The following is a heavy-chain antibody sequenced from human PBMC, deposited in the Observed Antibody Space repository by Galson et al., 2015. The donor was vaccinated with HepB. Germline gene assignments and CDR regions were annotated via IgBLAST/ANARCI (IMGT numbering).Heavy chain of an antibody. V-gene: IGHV7-4-1*02. D-gene: IGHD6-19*01. CDR3: ARGIAVALPSVYYYYYMDV. CDR2: INTNTGNP. CDR1: GYTFTSYA. J-gene: IGHJ6*03. Sequence: SVKVSCKASGYTFTSYAMNWVRQAPGQGLEWMGWINTNTGNPTYAQGFTGRFVFSLDTSVSTAYLQISSLKAEDTAVYYCARGIAVALPSVYYYYYMDVWGKGTTVTVSS.